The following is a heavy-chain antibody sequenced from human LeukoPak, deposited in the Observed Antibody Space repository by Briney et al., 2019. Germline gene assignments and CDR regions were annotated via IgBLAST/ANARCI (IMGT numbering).Heavy chain of an antibody. V-gene: IGHV4-61*01. J-gene: IGHJ6*02. CDR3: ARDPVDSYGPPSGMDV. Sequence: SETLSLTCTVSGGSVSSGSYYWSWIRQPPGKGLEWIGYIYYSGSTNHNPSLKSRVTISVDTSKNQFSLKLSSVTAADTAVYYCARDPVDSYGPPSGMDVWGQGTTVTVSS. CDR2: IYYSGST. D-gene: IGHD5-18*01. CDR1: GGSVSSGSYY.